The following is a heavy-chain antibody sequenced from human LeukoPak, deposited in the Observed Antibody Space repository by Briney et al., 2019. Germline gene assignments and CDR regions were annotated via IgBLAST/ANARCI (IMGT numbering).Heavy chain of an antibody. CDR1: GFTFDDYA. CDR2: ISWNSGTI. V-gene: IGHV3-9*01. J-gene: IGHJ4*02. Sequence: GGSLRLSCAASGFTFDDYAMYWARQAPGKGLEWVSGISWNSGTIGYADSVRGRFTISRDNAKNSLYLQVNSLRAEDTALYYCAKAKGIQLPIDYWGQGTLVTVSS. D-gene: IGHD5-18*01. CDR3: AKAKGIQLPIDY.